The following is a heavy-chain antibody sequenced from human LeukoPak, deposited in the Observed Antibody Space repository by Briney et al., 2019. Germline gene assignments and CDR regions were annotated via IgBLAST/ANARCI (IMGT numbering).Heavy chain of an antibody. D-gene: IGHD3-22*01. V-gene: IGHV3-53*01. CDR1: GFTVGSNT. J-gene: IGHJ4*02. CDR2: IYSGGST. CDR3: ARGGSYFYISGYYFY. Sequence: GGSLRLSCPASGFTVGSNTMSWVRQAPGRGLEWVSIIYSGGSTSYADSVKGGFTISRDNSKNTLYLQMNSLRTEDTGVYDCARGGSYFYISGYYFYWGQGTLVTVSS.